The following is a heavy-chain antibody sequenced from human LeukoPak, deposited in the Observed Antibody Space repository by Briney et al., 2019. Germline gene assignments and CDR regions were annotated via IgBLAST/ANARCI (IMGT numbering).Heavy chain of an antibody. CDR3: AREGTELIVVVTAVDY. V-gene: IGHV3-20*04. CDR1: GFMFDDYA. D-gene: IGHD2-21*02. J-gene: IGHJ4*02. CDR2: INGIGGGT. Sequence: GGSLRLSCAASGFMFDDYAMHWVRQAPGKGLEWVSGINGIGGGTAYADSVKGRFTISRDNAKNSLYLQMNSLRAEDTAVYYCAREGTELIVVVTAVDYWGQGTLVTVSS.